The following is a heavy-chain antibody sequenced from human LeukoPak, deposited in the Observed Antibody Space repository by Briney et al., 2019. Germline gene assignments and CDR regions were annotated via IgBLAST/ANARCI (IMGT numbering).Heavy chain of an antibody. Sequence: SGGSLRLSCAASGFSFRTYAMSWVRQAPGKGLEWVMGISGSGGSTYYADSVKGRFTISRDNSKNTLYLQMNSLRAEDTAVYYCARRYCSGGSCYSPYYYYGMDVWGQGTTVTVSS. V-gene: IGHV3-23*01. CDR1: GFSFRTYA. D-gene: IGHD2-15*01. CDR2: ISGSGGST. CDR3: ARRYCSGGSCYSPYYYYGMDV. J-gene: IGHJ6*02.